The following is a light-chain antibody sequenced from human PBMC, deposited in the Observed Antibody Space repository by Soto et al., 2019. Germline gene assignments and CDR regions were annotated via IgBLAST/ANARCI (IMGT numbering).Light chain of an antibody. J-gene: IGKJ1*01. Sequence: DIQMTQSPSSLSTSVGDRVTIXXXASQSISTWLAWYQQKPGKAPRLLIYDASSLESGVPSRFSGSGSGTDFTLTITSLQPDDFATYYCQHYNSYSRTFGQGTKVDIK. V-gene: IGKV1-5*01. CDR3: QHYNSYSRT. CDR1: QSISTW. CDR2: DAS.